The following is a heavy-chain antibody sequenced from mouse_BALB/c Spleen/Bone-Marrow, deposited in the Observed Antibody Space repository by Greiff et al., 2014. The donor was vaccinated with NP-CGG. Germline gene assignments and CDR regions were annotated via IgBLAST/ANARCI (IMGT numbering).Heavy chain of an antibody. V-gene: IGHV5-17*02. J-gene: IGHJ2*01. CDR2: ISSGSSTI. Sequence: EVQLVESGGGLVRPGGSRKLPCAASGFTFSSFGMHWVRQAPEKGLEWVAYISSGSSTIYYGDTVMGRFTISRDNPKNTLFLQMTSLRSEDTATYYCVRSGSSSGYFDYWGQGTTLTVSS. CDR3: VRSGSSSGYFDY. D-gene: IGHD1-1*01. CDR1: GFTFSSFG.